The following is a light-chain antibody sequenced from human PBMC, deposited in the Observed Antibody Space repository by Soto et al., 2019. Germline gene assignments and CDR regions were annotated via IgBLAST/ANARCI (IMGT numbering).Light chain of an antibody. V-gene: IGKV1-33*01. CDR1: QDIKNY. CDR2: DAS. CDR3: QHYDHLPPLS. J-gene: IGKJ4*01. Sequence: DIQMTQSPSSLSASVGDRVTITCQASQDIKNYLNWYQQKPGKAPNLLIYDASNLKTGVPSRFSGSGSGTHFTFTIISLQPEDVATYYCQHYDHLPPLSFGGGTKVEI.